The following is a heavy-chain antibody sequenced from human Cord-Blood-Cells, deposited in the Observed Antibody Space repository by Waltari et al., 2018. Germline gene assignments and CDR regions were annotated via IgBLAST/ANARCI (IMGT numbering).Heavy chain of an antibody. CDR2: IIPIFGTA. CDR3: ARDVVVVPAAIGAFDI. Sequence: QVQLVQSGAEVKKPGSSVKVSCKASGGTFSSYAISWVRQAPGQGLDWMGGIIPIFGTANYAQKFQGRVTITADESTSTAYMELSSLRSEDTAVYYCARDVVVVPAAIGAFDIWGQGTMVTVSS. D-gene: IGHD2-2*01. V-gene: IGHV1-69*01. J-gene: IGHJ3*02. CDR1: GGTFSSYA.